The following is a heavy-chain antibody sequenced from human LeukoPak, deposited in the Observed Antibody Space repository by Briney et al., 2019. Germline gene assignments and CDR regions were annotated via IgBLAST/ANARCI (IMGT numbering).Heavy chain of an antibody. J-gene: IGHJ4*02. CDR2: IYTSGST. CDR3: AREASGVHYYGSGSYYNTIDY. D-gene: IGHD3-10*01. CDR1: GGSISSGSYY. Sequence: SETLSLTCTVSGGSISSGSYYWSWIRQPAGKGPEWIGRIYTSGSTNYNPSLKSRVTISVDTSKNQFSLKLSSVTAADTAVYYCAREASGVHYYGSGSYYNTIDYWGQGTLVTVSS. V-gene: IGHV4-61*02.